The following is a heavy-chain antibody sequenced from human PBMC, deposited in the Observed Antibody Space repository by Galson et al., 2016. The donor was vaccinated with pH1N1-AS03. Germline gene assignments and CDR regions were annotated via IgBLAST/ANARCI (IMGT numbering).Heavy chain of an antibody. V-gene: IGHV1-2*04. CDR2: INPNDGVT. Sequence: SVKVSCKASGYTFTGYYIQWVRQAPGQGLEWMGWINPNDGVTNYAQKFDAWVTMTRDTSVSTAYMELYGLKSDDTAVYYCARDPRGPCTSATCPTTYYFGMDVWGQGTTVIVSS. CDR1: GYTFTGYY. D-gene: IGHD2-2*01. J-gene: IGHJ6*02. CDR3: ARDPRGPCTSATCPTTYYFGMDV.